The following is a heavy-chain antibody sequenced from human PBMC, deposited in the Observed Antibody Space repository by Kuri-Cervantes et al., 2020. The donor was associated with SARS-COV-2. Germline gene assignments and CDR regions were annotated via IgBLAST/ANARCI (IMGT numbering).Heavy chain of an antibody. CDR1: GGSFSGYY. Sequence: GSLRLSCAVYGGSFSGYYWSWIRQPPGKGLEWIGEINHSGSTNYNPSLKSRVTISVDTSKNQFSLKLSSVTAADTAVYYCARDLDSSEPDYWGQGTLVTVSS. CDR2: INHSGST. J-gene: IGHJ4*02. V-gene: IGHV4-34*01. D-gene: IGHD6-19*01. CDR3: ARDLDSSEPDY.